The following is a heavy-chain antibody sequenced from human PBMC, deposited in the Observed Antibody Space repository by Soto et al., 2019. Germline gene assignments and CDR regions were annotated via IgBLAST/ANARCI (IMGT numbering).Heavy chain of an antibody. J-gene: IGHJ4*02. D-gene: IGHD6-6*01. V-gene: IGHV4-34*01. Sequence: QVQLPQWGAGLLKPSETLSLTCAVYGGSYSGYFWSWIRQPPGKGLEWIGEIHHTGGTNYNPSLKSRVTISVDTSKNQFSLKLNSVTAADTAVYYCARGVFEYSSSSPRDFWGQGTLVTVSS. CDR3: ARGVFEYSSSSPRDF. CDR2: IHHTGGT. CDR1: GGSYSGYF.